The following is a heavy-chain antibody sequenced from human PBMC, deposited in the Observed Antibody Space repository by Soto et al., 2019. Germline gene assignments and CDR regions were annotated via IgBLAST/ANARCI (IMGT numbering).Heavy chain of an antibody. CDR3: EKFGGSGSYYILPDY. D-gene: IGHD3-10*01. V-gene: IGHV3-23*01. CDR2: ISGSGGST. Sequence: PGGSLRLSCAASGFTFSNYSMHWVRQPPGKGLVWVSTISGSGGSTYYADSVKGRFTISRDNSKNTVYLQMNSLRAEDTAVYYCEKFGGSGSYYILPDYGGRGTLVTVSS. J-gene: IGHJ4*01. CDR1: GFTFSNYS.